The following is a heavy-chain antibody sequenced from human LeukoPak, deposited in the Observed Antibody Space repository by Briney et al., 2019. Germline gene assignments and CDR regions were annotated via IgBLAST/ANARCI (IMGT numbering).Heavy chain of an antibody. CDR2: VWSDGNGK. CDR3: VRVLTVTFDS. CDR1: GLTFSTFG. Sequence: GGSLRLSCAASGLTFSTFGMHWVRQAPGKGLEWVAVVWSDGNGKFYADSVKGRFTISRDNSKNTLYLQMNNLRAEDTAVYYCVRVLTVTFDSWGQGTLVTVSS. D-gene: IGHD4-17*01. V-gene: IGHV3-33*01. J-gene: IGHJ4*02.